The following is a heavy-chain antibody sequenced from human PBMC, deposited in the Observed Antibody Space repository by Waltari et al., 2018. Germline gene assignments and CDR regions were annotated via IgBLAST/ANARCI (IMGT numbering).Heavy chain of an antibody. D-gene: IGHD3-10*01. CDR3: ARWVRGLREGFDP. V-gene: IGHV1-3*01. CDR2: INAGNGNT. J-gene: IGHJ5*02. CDR1: GYTFTSYA. Sequence: QVQLVQSGAEVKKPGASVKVSCKASGYTFTSYAMHWLRQAPGQRLEWMGWINAGNGNTKNSQKFQGRVTITRDTSASTAYMELSSLRSEDTAVYYCARWVRGLREGFDPWGQGTLVTVSS.